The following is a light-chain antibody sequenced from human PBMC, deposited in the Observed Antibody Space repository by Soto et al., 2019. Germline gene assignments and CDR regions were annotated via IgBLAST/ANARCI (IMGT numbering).Light chain of an antibody. V-gene: IGKV1-9*01. CDR3: QQLNNYPLT. Sequence: DIQLTQSPSFLSASLGDRVTITCRASQGIGSYVAWYQQKPGKAPRLLIYAASTLQSGVPSRFSGSGSDTEFTLTIRSLQPEDFATYYCQQLNNYPLTFGGGTKVEIK. CDR1: QGIGSY. CDR2: AAS. J-gene: IGKJ4*01.